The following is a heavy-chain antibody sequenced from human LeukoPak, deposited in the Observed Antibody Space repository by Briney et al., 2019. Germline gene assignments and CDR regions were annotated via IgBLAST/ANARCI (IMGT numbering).Heavy chain of an antibody. CDR2: IRSSGDST. Sequence: GGSLRLSCAASGFTFSSYGMSWVRQAPGKGLEWVSGIRSSGDSTYYADSVKGRFTISRDNSKNTLYLQMNSLRAEDTALYYCAKAHVPTMIRGVVSSDWGQGTLVTVSS. V-gene: IGHV3-23*01. J-gene: IGHJ4*02. D-gene: IGHD3-10*01. CDR1: GFTFSSYG. CDR3: AKAHVPTMIRGVVSSD.